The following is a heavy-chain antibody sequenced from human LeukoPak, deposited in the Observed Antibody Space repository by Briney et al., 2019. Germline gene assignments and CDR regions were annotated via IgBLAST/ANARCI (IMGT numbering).Heavy chain of an antibody. D-gene: IGHD5-12*01. Sequence: GGSLRLSCAASGFTFSSYSMNWVRQAPGKGPEWVSSISSRSSYIYYADSVKGRFTISRDNAKNSLYLQMNSLRAEDTAVYYCARDRSVATPADFDYWGQGTLVTVSS. V-gene: IGHV3-21*01. CDR3: ARDRSVATPADFDY. J-gene: IGHJ4*02. CDR1: GFTFSSYS. CDR2: ISSRSSYI.